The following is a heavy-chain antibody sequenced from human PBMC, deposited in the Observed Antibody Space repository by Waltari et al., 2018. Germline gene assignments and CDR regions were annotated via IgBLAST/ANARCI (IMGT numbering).Heavy chain of an antibody. CDR2: IYSGGST. D-gene: IGHD2-2*01. CDR3: ARDTHCSSTSCFNWYFDL. CDR1: GFSVSTNY. V-gene: IGHV3-53*04. J-gene: IGHJ2*01. Sequence: EVQLVEAGGGLVQPGGSLRISCTGHGFSVSTNYRRWVCQAPGKGLEWVSVIYSGGSTYYADSVKGRFTISRHNSKTTLDLQMNSLRAEDTAVYYCARDTHCSSTSCFNWYFDLWGRGTLVTVSS.